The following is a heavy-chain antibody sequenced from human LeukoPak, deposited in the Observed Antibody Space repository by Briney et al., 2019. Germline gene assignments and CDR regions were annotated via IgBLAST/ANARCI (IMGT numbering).Heavy chain of an antibody. CDR3: TGYVFPQRGAFDI. CDR1: GFTFSGSG. Sequence: GGSLRLSCAASGFTFSGSGTHWVRQASGKGRQWVGHIRSKPNNYATAYGASVNGRFTISRDDSKNTAYLQMSSLKTEGTAVYYCTGYVFPQRGAFDIWGQGTMVTVSS. CDR2: IRSKPNNYAT. D-gene: IGHD2-2*01. V-gene: IGHV3-73*01. J-gene: IGHJ3*02.